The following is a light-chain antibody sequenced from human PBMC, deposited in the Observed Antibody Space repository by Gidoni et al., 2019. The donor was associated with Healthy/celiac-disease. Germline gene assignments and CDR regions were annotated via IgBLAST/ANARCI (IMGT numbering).Light chain of an antibody. CDR2: GAS. J-gene: IGKJ3*01. Sequence: EIVLPQSPGTLSLSPGERATLSCRASQSVSSSYLAWYQQKPGQAPRPLIYGASSRATGIPDRFSGSGSGTDFTLTISRLEPEYFAVYYCQQYGSSPLFTFGPGTKVDIK. V-gene: IGKV3-20*01. CDR1: QSVSSSY. CDR3: QQYGSSPLFT.